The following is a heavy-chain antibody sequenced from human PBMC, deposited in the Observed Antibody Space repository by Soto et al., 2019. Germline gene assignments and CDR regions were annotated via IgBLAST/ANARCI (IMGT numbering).Heavy chain of an antibody. CDR2: IYWDDDK. CDR1: GFSLNSNEVG. J-gene: IGHJ3*01. V-gene: IGHV2-5*02. Sequence: SGPTLVNPTQTLTLTCTFSGFSLNSNEVGVGWFRQPPGKAPEWLTLIYWDDDKRYNPPLKSRLTITKDTSKNQVVLALTNMDPVDTGTYYSAQKQGPKSEEYFDSFFDFGAPGTVAPVPS. CDR3: AQKQGPKSEEYFDSFFDF. D-gene: IGHD3-9*01.